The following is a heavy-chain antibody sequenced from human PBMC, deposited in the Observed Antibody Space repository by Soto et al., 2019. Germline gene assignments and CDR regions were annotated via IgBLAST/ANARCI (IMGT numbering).Heavy chain of an antibody. V-gene: IGHV1-46*03. CDR2: IDDSGGST. J-gene: IGHJ4*02. Sequence: QVQLVQSGAEVKKPGASVKVSCKASGYTFTDYYMHWVRQAPGQGLEWMGIIDDSGGSTTYAQNFQGRVTMTRDTSTSTVYIELSRLRSEDTAVYYCGRDTRGSGSRFDYWGQGTLVTVSS. D-gene: IGHD3-10*01. CDR1: GYTFTDYY. CDR3: GRDTRGSGSRFDY.